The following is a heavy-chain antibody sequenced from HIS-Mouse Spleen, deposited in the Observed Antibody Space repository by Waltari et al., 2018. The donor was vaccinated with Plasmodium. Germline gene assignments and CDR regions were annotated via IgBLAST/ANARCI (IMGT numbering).Heavy chain of an antibody. CDR3: ARDRITGTSYFDY. J-gene: IGHJ4*02. D-gene: IGHD1-7*01. V-gene: IGHV4-39*07. CDR2: IYYSGST. Sequence: LQLQESGPGLVKPSETLSLTCTVSGGSISSRSYYWAWIPQPPGKGLEWIGSIYYSGSTYYNPSLKSRVTISVDTSKNQFSLKLSSVTAADTAVYYCARDRITGTSYFDYWGQGTLVTVSS. CDR1: GGSISSRSYY.